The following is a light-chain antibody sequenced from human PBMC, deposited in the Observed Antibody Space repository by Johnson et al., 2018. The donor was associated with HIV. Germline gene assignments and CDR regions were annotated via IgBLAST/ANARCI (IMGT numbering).Light chain of an antibody. CDR2: ETN. CDR1: SSNVGSSF. J-gene: IGLJ1*01. V-gene: IGLV1-51*02. Sequence: QSVLTQPPSVSAAPGQTVTISCSGSSSNVGSSFVSWYRQVPGTAPKLLIYETNRRPSGIHDLFSGSKSGTSATLGITGRQTGDEADYSCGTWDSSLRTAFCGTGTKVTVL. CDR3: GTWDSSLRTAF.